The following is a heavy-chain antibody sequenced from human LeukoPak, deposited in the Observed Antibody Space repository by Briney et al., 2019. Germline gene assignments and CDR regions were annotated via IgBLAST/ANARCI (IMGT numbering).Heavy chain of an antibody. CDR3: ARHDNRGYYSLHY. V-gene: IGHV4-59*08. Sequence: TSETLSLTCTVSGASISDYYWSWIRQPPGKGLEWIGFDHYTGSSNYNPSLKSRVTTSVDTSKRQFSLKLISVTAADTAVYYCARHDNRGYYSLHYWGQGALVTVSS. CDR1: GASISDYY. D-gene: IGHD3-22*01. J-gene: IGHJ4*02. CDR2: DHYTGSS.